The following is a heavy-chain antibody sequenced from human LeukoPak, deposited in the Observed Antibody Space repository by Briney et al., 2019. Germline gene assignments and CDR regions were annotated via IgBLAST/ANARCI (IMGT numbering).Heavy chain of an antibody. CDR2: IYYSGNT. CDR3: ARGLASGYPPIPFDY. J-gene: IGHJ4*02. D-gene: IGHD3-3*01. V-gene: IGHV4-39*07. Sequence: SETLSLTCTVSGGSISSSTYYWGWIRQPPGKGLEWIGNIYYSGNTYYNSSLKSRVTISVDTSKNEFSLNLTSVTAADTATYYCARGLASGYPPIPFDYWGQGTLVTVSS. CDR1: GGSISSSTYY.